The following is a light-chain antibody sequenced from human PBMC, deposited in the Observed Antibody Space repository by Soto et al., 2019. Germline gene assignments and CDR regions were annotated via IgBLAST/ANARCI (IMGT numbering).Light chain of an antibody. CDR2: ATS. CDR3: QKYDSAPLT. V-gene: IGKV1-27*01. J-gene: IGKJ4*01. CDR1: QDILSY. Sequence: DIQMTQSPSSLSASVGVRVTITCRASQDILSYLAWYQQRPGKVPKLLIYATSTLQSGVPSRFSGSGSGTDFTLTISSLQPEDVATYYCQKYDSAPLTFGGGTKVEIK.